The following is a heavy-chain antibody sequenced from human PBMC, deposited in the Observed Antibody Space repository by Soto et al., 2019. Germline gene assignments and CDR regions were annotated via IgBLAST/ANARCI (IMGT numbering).Heavy chain of an antibody. D-gene: IGHD1-1*01. CDR1: GGTFRSYA. CDR3: ACNGDGYNYSFDY. J-gene: IGHJ4*02. CDR2: IIPIFGTA. Sequence: QVQLVQSGAEVKKPGSSVKVSCKDSGGTFRSYAISWVRQAPGQGLEGMGGIIPIFGTATYAQKFQGRVTITADESTSTAYMELCSLRSEDTAVYYCACNGDGYNYSFDYWGQGTLGAVSA. V-gene: IGHV1-69*01.